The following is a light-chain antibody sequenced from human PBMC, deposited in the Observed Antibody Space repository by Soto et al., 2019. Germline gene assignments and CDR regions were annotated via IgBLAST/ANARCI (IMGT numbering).Light chain of an antibody. CDR1: QSVGSN. CDR3: QQYGSSGT. CDR2: GAS. J-gene: IGKJ1*01. Sequence: EMVMTQSPATLYVSPGESATLSCRASQSVGSNLAWYQQKPGQAPRLLIYGASNRATGIPDRFSGSGSGTDFTLTISRLEPEDFAVYYCQQYGSSGTFGQGTKVDIK. V-gene: IGKV3-20*01.